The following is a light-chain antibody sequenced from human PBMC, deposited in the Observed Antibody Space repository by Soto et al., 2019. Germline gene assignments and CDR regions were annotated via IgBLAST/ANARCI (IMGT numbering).Light chain of an antibody. CDR2: EGS. J-gene: IGLJ2*01. CDR3: CSFERSITLV. V-gene: IGLV2-23*01. Sequence: QSVLTQPASVSGSPGQSTTSSCPESSIDVGSYNLVSWYQQLPGEAPKLMIYEGSKRPSGVSNRFSGSKSGNTASLTISGLQAEDEADYYCCSFERSITLVFGGGTKVTVL. CDR1: SIDVGSYNL.